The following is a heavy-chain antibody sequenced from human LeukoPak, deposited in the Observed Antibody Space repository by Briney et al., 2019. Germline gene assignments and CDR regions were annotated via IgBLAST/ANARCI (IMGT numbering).Heavy chain of an antibody. CDR1: GYTFASGYTFTNYA. J-gene: IGHJ4*02. D-gene: IGHD3-10*01. V-gene: IGHV1-18*01. CDR2: ISAYNGNT. Sequence: ASVKVSCKASGYTFASGYTFTNYAMNWVRQAPGQGLEWMGWISAYNGNTNYAQKLQGRVTMTTDTSTSTAYMELRSLRSDDTAVYYCARSLAPKYGSGSYYREGYYFDYWGQGTLVTVSS. CDR3: ARSLAPKYGSGSYYREGYYFDY.